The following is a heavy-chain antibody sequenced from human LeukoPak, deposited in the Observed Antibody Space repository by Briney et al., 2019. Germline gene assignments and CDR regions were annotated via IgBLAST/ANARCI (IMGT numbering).Heavy chain of an antibody. D-gene: IGHD1-26*01. J-gene: IGHJ5*02. V-gene: IGHV4-61*01. Sequence: SETLSLTCTASGASVSSASYWSWIRQPPGKGVEWIAHIYNGVNTNYNPSLKSRVTISVDTSKNQFSLRLNPVTAADTAVYYCARSRAFNSGAFDPWGQGSLVTVSS. CDR1: GASVSSASY. CDR3: ARSRAFNSGAFDP. CDR2: IYNGVNT.